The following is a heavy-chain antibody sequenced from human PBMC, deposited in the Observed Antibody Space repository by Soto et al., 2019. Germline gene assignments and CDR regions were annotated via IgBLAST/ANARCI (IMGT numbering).Heavy chain of an antibody. J-gene: IGHJ4*02. D-gene: IGHD3-10*01. CDR3: ARSLWFGELL. Sequence: QITLKESGPTLVKPTQTLTLTCSFSGFSLSTRGVGVSWIRQPPGKALEWLALIYWDDDRRYSPSLKSRLTITKDTSKNQVVLTMFNMDPVDTATYYCARSLWFGELLWGQGTLVTVSS. V-gene: IGHV2-5*02. CDR1: GFSLSTRGVG. CDR2: IYWDDDR.